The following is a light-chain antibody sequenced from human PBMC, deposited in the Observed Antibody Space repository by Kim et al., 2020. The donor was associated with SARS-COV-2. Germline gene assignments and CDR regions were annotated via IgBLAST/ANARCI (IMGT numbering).Light chain of an antibody. CDR2: GAS. Sequence: SASVGDRVTITCRASQRIASYLHWYQQKPGKAPNLLIYGASSLQSGVPSRCSGSGSGTDFTLTISSLHPEDFATYYCQQTYTSWTFGPGTKVDIK. CDR3: QQTYTSWT. V-gene: IGKV1-39*01. CDR1: QRIASY. J-gene: IGKJ1*01.